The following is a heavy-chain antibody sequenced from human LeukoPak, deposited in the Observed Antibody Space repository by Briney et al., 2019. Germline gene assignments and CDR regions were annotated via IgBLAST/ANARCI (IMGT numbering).Heavy chain of an antibody. CDR2: MNPNSGNT. CDR3: ARTAIVTPRRPTPIAARPRGPFGY. V-gene: IGHV1-8*01. Sequence: ASVKVSCKASGYTFTSYDINCVRQATGQGLEWMGWMNPNSGNTGYAQKFQGRVTMTRNTSISTAYMELSSLRSEDTAVYYCARTAIVTPRRPTPIAARPRGPFGYWGQGTLVTVSS. CDR1: GYTFTSYD. J-gene: IGHJ4*02. D-gene: IGHD6-6*01.